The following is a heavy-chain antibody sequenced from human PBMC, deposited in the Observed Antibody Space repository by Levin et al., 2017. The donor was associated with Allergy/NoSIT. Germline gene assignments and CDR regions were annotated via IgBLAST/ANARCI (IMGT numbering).Heavy chain of an antibody. CDR1: GDTFTTRHG. V-gene: IGHV1-3*01. CDR2: MNAGNGNT. CDR3: TREGSTSLHF. J-gene: IGHJ4*02. D-gene: IGHD5/OR15-5a*01. Sequence: ASVKVSCKGSGDTFTTRHGIHWVRQAPGQRPEWMGWMNAGNGNTKYSENFQDRVTLTRDTLANTAYMELSGLTSEDTALYFCTREGSTSLHFWGQGTLITVSS.